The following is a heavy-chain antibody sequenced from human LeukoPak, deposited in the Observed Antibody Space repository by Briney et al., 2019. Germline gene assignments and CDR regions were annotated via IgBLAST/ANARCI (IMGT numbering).Heavy chain of an antibody. CDR2: ISWNSGSI. CDR1: GFTFDDYA. CDR3: ARPREAFYYYDSSGYYIFDY. J-gene: IGHJ4*02. V-gene: IGHV3-9*01. D-gene: IGHD3-22*01. Sequence: PGGSLRPSCAASGFTFDDYAMHWVRQAPGKGLEWVSGISWNSGSIGYADSVKGRFTISRDNAKNSLYLQMNSLRAEDTAVYYCARPREAFYYYDSSGYYIFDYWGQGTLVTVSS.